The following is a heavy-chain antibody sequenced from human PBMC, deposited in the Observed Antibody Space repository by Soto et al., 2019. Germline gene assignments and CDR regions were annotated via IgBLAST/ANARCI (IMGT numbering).Heavy chain of an antibody. D-gene: IGHD4-17*01. CDR1: GASISSTHY. V-gene: IGHV4-4*02. Sequence: SETLSLTCTISGASISSTHYWTWVRQTPGKGLEWIGEIYHTGNTNYNPSLQSRVTLSLDKSKNQFSLRLESVTAADTAVYFCARYPMDDYFRGMNVWGQGTTDTVS. CDR3: ARYPMDDYFRGMNV. CDR2: IYHTGNT. J-gene: IGHJ6*02.